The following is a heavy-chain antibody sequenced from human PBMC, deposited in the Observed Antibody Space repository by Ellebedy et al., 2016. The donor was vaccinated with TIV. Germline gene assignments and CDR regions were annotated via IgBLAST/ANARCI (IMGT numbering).Heavy chain of an antibody. CDR1: KFTFSDYA. CDR2: IIGSGVST. CDR3: AKTASDSGWYLFDY. D-gene: IGHD6-19*01. V-gene: IGHV3-23*01. Sequence: GESLKISCAASKFTFSDYAMSWVRQAPGKGLEWVSVIIGSGVSTYYADFVKGRFTISRDNSKNTLYLQMNSLRAEDTAVYYCAKTASDSGWYLFDYWGQGTLVTVSS. J-gene: IGHJ4*02.